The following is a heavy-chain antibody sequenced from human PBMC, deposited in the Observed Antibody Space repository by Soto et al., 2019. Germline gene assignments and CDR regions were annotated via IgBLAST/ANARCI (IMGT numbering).Heavy chain of an antibody. CDR3: ASLSVVLSPSDPGVDY. D-gene: IGHD3-16*02. J-gene: IGHJ4*02. Sequence: PSETLSLTCTVSGGSVSSGSYYWSWIRQPPGKGLEWIGYIYYSGSTNYNPSLKSRVTISVDTSKNQFSLKLSSVTAADTAVYYCASLSVVLSPSDPGVDYWGQGTLVTVSS. V-gene: IGHV4-61*01. CDR1: GGSVSSGSYY. CDR2: IYYSGST.